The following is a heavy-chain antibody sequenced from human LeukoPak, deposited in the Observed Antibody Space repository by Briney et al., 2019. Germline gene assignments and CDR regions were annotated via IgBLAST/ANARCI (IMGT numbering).Heavy chain of an antibody. J-gene: IGHJ4*02. D-gene: IGHD6-19*01. Sequence: GGSLRLSCAASGFTFSSYSMNWVRQAPGKGLEWVSSISSSSSYIYYADSVEGRFTISRDNAKNSLYLQMNSLRAEDTAVYYCARDTYSSGVDFWGQGTLVTVSS. CDR1: GFTFSSYS. V-gene: IGHV3-21*01. CDR3: ARDTYSSGVDF. CDR2: ISSSSSYI.